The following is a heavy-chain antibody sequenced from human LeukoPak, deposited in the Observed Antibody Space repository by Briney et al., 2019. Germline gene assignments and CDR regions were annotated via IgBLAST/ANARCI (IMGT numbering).Heavy chain of an antibody. D-gene: IGHD5-18*01. CDR2: IRVSDGDT. Sequence: ASVKVSCKASGYTFTNYGFHWVRQAPGQGPEWMGWIRVSDGDTKYAQKFQGRVTLTRDTSANTAYMDLWSLRSDDTAVYFCARSGFSFGYHYFDLWGQGALVTVSS. CDR3: ARSGFSFGYHYFDL. CDR1: GYTFTNYG. J-gene: IGHJ4*02. V-gene: IGHV1-18*01.